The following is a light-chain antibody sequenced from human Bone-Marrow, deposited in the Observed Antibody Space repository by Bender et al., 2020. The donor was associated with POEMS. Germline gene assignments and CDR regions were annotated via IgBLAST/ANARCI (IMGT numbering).Light chain of an antibody. CDR3: CSYAGSSTYV. Sequence: QSVLTQPPSVSGTPGQRVTISCSGSGSNIGGYPVNWYQQLPGTAPRLLIYTNNERPSGVPDRFSGSKSGTSASLAITGLQAEDEADYYCCSYAGSSTYVFGTGTKVTVL. V-gene: IGLV1-44*01. CDR2: TNN. J-gene: IGLJ1*01. CDR1: GSNIGGYP.